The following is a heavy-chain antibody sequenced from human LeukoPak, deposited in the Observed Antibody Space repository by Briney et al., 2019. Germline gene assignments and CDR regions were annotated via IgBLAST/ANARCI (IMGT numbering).Heavy chain of an antibody. CDR2: IYSGGST. D-gene: IGHD4-23*01. Sequence: PGGSLRLSCAASGFTVSSNYMNWVRQAPGKGLGWVSVIYSGGSTYYADSVKGRFTISRDNSKNTLFLQMNSLRAEDTAEYYCARGDDYGGAWYYFDYWGQGTLVTVSS. J-gene: IGHJ4*02. CDR1: GFTVSSNY. CDR3: ARGDDYGGAWYYFDY. V-gene: IGHV3-53*01.